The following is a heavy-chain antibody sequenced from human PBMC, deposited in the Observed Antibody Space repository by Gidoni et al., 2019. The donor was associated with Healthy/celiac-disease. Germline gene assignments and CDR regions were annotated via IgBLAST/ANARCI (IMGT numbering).Heavy chain of an antibody. CDR2: INPSGGST. CDR1: VYTFTSYY. Sequence: QVQLVQSGAEVKKPGASVKVSCKASVYTFTSYYMHWVRQAPGQGLEWMGIINPSGGSTSYAQKFQGRVTMTRDTSTSTVYMELSSLRSEDTAVYYCARAPAYYIAVAGFPFDYWGQGTLVTVSS. CDR3: ARAPAYYIAVAGFPFDY. D-gene: IGHD6-19*01. V-gene: IGHV1-46*01. J-gene: IGHJ4*02.